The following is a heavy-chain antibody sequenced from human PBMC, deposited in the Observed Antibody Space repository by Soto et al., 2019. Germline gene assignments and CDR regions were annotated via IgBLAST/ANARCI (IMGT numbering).Heavy chain of an antibody. CDR3: ARDHKGGYYYYGMDV. CDR1: GFSFSSDE. V-gene: IGHV3-48*03. Sequence: EVQLVESGGGLVQPGGSLRLSCAASGFSFSSDEMNWVRQAPGKGLEWVSYISSSGSTIYYAGSVKGRFTISRDNAKNSLYLQMNSLRAEDTAVYYCARDHKGGYYYYGMDVWGQGTTVTVSS. CDR2: ISSSGSTI. J-gene: IGHJ6*02.